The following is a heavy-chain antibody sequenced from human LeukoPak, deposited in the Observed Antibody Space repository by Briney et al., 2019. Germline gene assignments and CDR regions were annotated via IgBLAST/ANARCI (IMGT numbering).Heavy chain of an antibody. Sequence: SEILSLTCAVSGGSISSGAYYWSWIRQPAGKGLEWIGRIYTSGSTNYNPSLKSRVTISVDTSKNQFSLKLSSVTAADTAVYYCARDLSFRIVGAANDAFDIWGQGTMVTVSS. V-gene: IGHV4-61*02. CDR2: IYTSGST. CDR3: ARDLSFRIVGAANDAFDI. CDR1: GGSISSGAYY. D-gene: IGHD1-26*01. J-gene: IGHJ3*02.